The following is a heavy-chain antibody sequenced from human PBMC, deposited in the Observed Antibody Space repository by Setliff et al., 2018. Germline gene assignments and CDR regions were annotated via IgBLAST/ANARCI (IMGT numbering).Heavy chain of an antibody. V-gene: IGHV4-59*01. CDR3: ARGVSGVSWTPRY. CDR2: IYSSGRT. CDR1: GDSISDYH. D-gene: IGHD6-25*01. J-gene: IGHJ4*02. Sequence: SETLSLTCRVSGDSISDYHWSWIRQPPGQGLEWIGYIYSSGRTNYNPSLKSRVSLSLDTSKNQFSLDLSSVTPADTAVYYCARGVSGVSWTPRYWGRGTLVTVSS.